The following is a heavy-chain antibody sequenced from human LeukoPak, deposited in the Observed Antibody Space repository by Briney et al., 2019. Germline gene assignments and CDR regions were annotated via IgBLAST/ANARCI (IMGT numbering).Heavy chain of an antibody. V-gene: IGHV4-59*01. Sequence: SETLSLTCTVSGGSISNYYWSWIRQPPEKGLEWIGYIYHSGSTNYDPSLKSRVTISVDTSKNQFSLKLSSVTAADTAVYYCARDGYSGNDGLWGQGTLVTVSS. D-gene: IGHD5-12*01. CDR2: IYHSGST. CDR3: ARDGYSGNDGL. CDR1: GGSISNYY. J-gene: IGHJ4*02.